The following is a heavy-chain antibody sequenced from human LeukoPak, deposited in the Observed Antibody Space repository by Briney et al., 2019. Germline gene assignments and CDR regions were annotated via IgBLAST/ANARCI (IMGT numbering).Heavy chain of an antibody. V-gene: IGHV4-4*09. D-gene: IGHD3-22*01. J-gene: IGHJ4*02. Sequence: TLSLTCTVSGGSISSYYWSWIRQPPGKGLEWIGYIYTSGSTNYNPSLKSRVTISVDTSKNQFSLKLSSVTAADTAVYYCARPPFYYYGGVFYYAYGGRGPLVTVSS. CDR2: IYTSGST. CDR1: GGSISSYY. CDR3: ARPPFYYYGGVFYYAY.